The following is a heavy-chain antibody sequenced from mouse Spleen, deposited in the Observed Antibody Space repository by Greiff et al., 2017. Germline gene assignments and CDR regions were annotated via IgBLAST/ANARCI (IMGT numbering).Heavy chain of an antibody. CDR2: IFPGSDNT. Sequence: QVQLQQSGPELVKPGASVKISCKASGYSFTDYYLNWVKQRPGQGLEWIGWIFPGSDNTYCNEQFKAKATLTVDKSSSTAYMLLSSLTSEDSAVYFCARGGYGSSYWYFDVWGTGTTVTVSS. D-gene: IGHD1-1*01. V-gene: IGHV1-75*01. CDR3: ARGGYGSSYWYFDV. CDR1: GYSFTDYY. J-gene: IGHJ1*03.